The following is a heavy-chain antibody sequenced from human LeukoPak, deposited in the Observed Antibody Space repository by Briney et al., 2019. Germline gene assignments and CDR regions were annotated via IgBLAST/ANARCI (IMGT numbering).Heavy chain of an antibody. CDR3: ARDLMVGGSYGY. J-gene: IGHJ4*02. CDR1: GFTFSDHY. Sequence: TGGSLRLSCAASGFTFSDHYMDWVRQAPGKGLEWVGRSRNKANGYTTEYAASVKGRFTISRDDSNNPLYLQMNSLKTEDTAVYYCARDLMVGGSYGYWGQGTLVTVSS. V-gene: IGHV3-72*01. D-gene: IGHD1-26*01. CDR2: SRNKANGYTT.